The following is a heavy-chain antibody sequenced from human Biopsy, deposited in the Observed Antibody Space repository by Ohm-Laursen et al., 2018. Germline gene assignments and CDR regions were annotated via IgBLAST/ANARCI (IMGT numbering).Heavy chain of an antibody. V-gene: IGHV3-23*01. CDR1: GFTFSSLA. CDR2: ISDSGGST. J-gene: IGHJ4*01. Sequence: GSLRLSCSASGFTFSSLAMSWVRQAPGKGLVWVSGISDSGGSTHYADSVKGRFSISRDTSKNTLYLQMNSLRAEDTAVYYCAKDVFGGFSGSTDYYAYYFDSWGQGTLVTVSS. D-gene: IGHD3-10*02. CDR3: AKDVFGGFSGSTDYYAYYFDS.